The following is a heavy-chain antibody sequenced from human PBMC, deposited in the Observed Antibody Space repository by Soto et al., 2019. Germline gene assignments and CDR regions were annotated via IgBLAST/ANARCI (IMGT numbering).Heavy chain of an antibody. CDR1: VGSISMGDYS. CDR2: IYYSGGT. D-gene: IGHD2-15*01. Sequence: QVQLQEPGPGLVKPSQTLSLTCTVSVGSISMGDYSWIWIRQPPGKGLEGIGYIYYSGGTYYNPALKSRVTISVDTSKNQFSLKLSSVTAADTAVYYCARGGGAYYYGMDVWGQGTTVTVSS. CDR3: ARGGGAYYYGMDV. V-gene: IGHV4-30-4*01. J-gene: IGHJ6*02.